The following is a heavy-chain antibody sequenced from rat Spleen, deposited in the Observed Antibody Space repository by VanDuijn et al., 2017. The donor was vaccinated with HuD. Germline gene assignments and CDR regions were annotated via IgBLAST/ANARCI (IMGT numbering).Heavy chain of an antibody. Sequence: EVQLVESDGGLVQPGRSLKLSCAASGFTFSAYYMAWVRQAPTKGLEWVATISYDGRRIYYRDSVKGRFSISRDNVKNTLYLQMDSLRSEDTATYYCARLWGFDYWGQGVMVTVSS. D-gene: IGHD4-6*01. V-gene: IGHV5-29*01. J-gene: IGHJ2*01. CDR1: GFTFSAYY. CDR3: ARLWGFDY. CDR2: ISYDGRRI.